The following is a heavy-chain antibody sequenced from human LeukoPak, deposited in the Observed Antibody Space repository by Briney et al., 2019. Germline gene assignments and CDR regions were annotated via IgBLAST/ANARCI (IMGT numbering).Heavy chain of an antibody. Sequence: PGGSLRLSCAASGFTFDDYTMHWVRQRPGKGLEWVSLISWDGSSVFYADSVKGRFTISRDNRKTSLYLQMHSVRTEDTAWYYCARDGKGYCTGGRCYSSRFDDWGQGTLVTV. CDR3: ARDGKGYCTGGRCYSSRFDD. J-gene: IGHJ4*01. D-gene: IGHD2-8*02. V-gene: IGHV3-43*01. CDR2: ISWDGSSV. CDR1: GFTFDDYT.